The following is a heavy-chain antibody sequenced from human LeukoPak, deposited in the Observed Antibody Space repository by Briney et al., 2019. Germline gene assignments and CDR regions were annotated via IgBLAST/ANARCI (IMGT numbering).Heavy chain of an antibody. V-gene: IGHV4-59*08. J-gene: IGHJ2*01. CDR2: IYYSGST. CDR3: ARTTVTTRGPWWYFDL. D-gene: IGHD4-17*01. Sequence: PSETLSLTCTVSGVSISSYYWSWIRQPPGKGLEWIGYIYYSGSTNYNPSLKSRVTISVDTSKNQFSLKLSSVTAADTAVYYCARTTVTTRGPWWYFDLWGRGTLVTVSS. CDR1: GVSISSYY.